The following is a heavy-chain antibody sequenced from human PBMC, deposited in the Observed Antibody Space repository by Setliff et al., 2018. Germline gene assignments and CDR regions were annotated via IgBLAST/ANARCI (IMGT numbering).Heavy chain of an antibody. J-gene: IGHJ6*02. CDR2: IFPGNSDT. CDR3: ARVGQQLVYYYYGMDV. V-gene: IGHV5-51*01. CDR1: GYSFSSYW. D-gene: IGHD6-13*01. Sequence: PGESLKISCKGSGYSFSSYWIGWVRQMPGKGLEWMGIIFPGNSDTRSSPSFQGQVTISADKSISTAYLQWSSLKASDTAMYYCARVGQQLVYYYYGMDVWGQGTTVTVSS.